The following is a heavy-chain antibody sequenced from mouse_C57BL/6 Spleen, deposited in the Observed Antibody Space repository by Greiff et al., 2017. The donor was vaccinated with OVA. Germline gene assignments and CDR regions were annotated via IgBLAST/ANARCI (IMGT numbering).Heavy chain of an antibody. V-gene: IGHV3-8*01. D-gene: IGHD3-2*02. CDR3: SRRSGHAGGYLDY. CDR1: GYSITSDY. CDR2: ISYSGST. Sequence: EVMLVESGPGLAKPSQTLSLTCSVTGYSITSDYWNWIRKFPGNKLEYMGYISYSGSTYYNPSLKSRISITRDTSKNQYYLQLNSVTTEDTATYYCSRRSGHAGGYLDYWGQGTTLTVSS. J-gene: IGHJ2*01.